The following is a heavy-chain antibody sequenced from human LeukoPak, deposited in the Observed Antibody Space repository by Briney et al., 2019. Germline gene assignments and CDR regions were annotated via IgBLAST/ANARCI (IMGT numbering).Heavy chain of an antibody. V-gene: IGHV4-31*03. D-gene: IGHD5-24*01. J-gene: IGHJ4*02. CDR1: GGSLSRGGYY. CDR3: ASFRLQGFDY. Sequence: SETLSLTCTVSGGSLSRGGYYWRWLRQHPGRGREWIGYIYYSGSTYYNPSLKSRVTISVDTSKNQFSLKLSSVTAADTAVYYCASFRLQGFDYWGQGTLVTVSS. CDR2: IYYSGST.